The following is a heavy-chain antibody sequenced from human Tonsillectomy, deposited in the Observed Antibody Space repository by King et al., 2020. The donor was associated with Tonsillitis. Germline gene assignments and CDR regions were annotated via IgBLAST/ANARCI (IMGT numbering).Heavy chain of an antibody. CDR3: AKDSSGSSIEGFDY. V-gene: IGHV3-30*18. Sequence: QLVQSGGGVVQPGRSLRLSCAASGFTFSSYCMHWVRQAPGKGLEWVAVISYDGSNKYYADSVKGRFTISRDNSKNTLYLQMNSLRAEDTAVYYCAKDSSGSSIEGFDYWGQGTLVSVSS. CDR2: ISYDGSNK. J-gene: IGHJ4*02. CDR1: GFTFSSYC. D-gene: IGHD1-26*01.